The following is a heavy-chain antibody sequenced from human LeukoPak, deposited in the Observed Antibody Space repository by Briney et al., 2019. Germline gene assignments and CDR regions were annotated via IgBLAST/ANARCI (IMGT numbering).Heavy chain of an antibody. CDR3: ARGSSSYSSSWYPGVAYY. CDR2: ISSSGSTI. V-gene: IGHV3-48*03. CDR1: GFTFSSYE. Sequence: GGSLRPSCAASGFTFSSYEMNWVRQAPGKGLEWVSYISSSGSTIYYADSVKGRFTISRDNAKNSLYLQMNSLRAEDTAVYYCARGSSSYSSSWYPGVAYYWGQGTLVTVSS. J-gene: IGHJ4*02. D-gene: IGHD6-13*01.